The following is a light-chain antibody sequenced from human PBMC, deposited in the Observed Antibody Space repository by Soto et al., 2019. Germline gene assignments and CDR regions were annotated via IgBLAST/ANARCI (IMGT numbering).Light chain of an antibody. V-gene: IGLV2-14*01. CDR1: SSDVGGYNY. CDR3: SSYTSSSTPVV. Sequence: QSALTQPASVSGSPGQSITISCTGTSSDVGGYNYVSWYQQHPGKAPKVMIDDVSNRPSGVSNRFSGSKSGNTASLTISGLQDEDEADYYCSSYTSSSTPVVFGGGTKLTVL. J-gene: IGLJ2*01. CDR2: DVS.